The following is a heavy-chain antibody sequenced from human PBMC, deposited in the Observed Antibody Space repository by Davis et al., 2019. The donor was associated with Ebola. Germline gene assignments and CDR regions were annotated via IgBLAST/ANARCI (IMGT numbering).Heavy chain of an antibody. J-gene: IGHJ6*04. CDR3: ATGGMDV. V-gene: IGHV3-7*01. CDR1: PLSFSIYW. Sequence: PGGSLRLSCAPSPLSFSIYWMSWVRQAPGKGLEWVANIKQDGSEKYYVDSVKGRFTISRDNAEKSLYLQMNSLRVEDTAVYYCATGGMDVGGKGTTVT. CDR2: IKQDGSEK.